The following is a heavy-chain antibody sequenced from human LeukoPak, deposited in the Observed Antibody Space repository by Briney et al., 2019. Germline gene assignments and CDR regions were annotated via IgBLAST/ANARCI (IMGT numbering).Heavy chain of an antibody. CDR3: ARKTIAVAGTFVY. J-gene: IGHJ4*02. CDR1: GGSFSGYY. Sequence: SETLSLTCAVYGGSFSGYYWSWIRQPPGKGLEWIGEINHSGSTNYNPALKSRVSISVDTSKNQFSLQLSSVTAADTAVYYCARKTIAVAGTFVYRGQGTLVTVSS. CDR2: INHSGST. V-gene: IGHV4-34*01. D-gene: IGHD6-19*01.